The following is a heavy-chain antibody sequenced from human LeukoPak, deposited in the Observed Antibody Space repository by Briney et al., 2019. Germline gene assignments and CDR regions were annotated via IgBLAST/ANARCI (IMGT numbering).Heavy chain of an antibody. CDR2: IKKGGSDK. CDR3: ARDCFVGAADY. CDR1: EFTFSGYW. Sequence: QAGGSLRLSCAASEFTFSGYWMNWVRQAPGKGLEWVANIKKGGSDKHYVDSVKGRFTISRDNAKNALYLQMNSLRVEDTAVDYCARDCFVGAADYWGQGTLVTVSS. D-gene: IGHD6-13*01. V-gene: IGHV3-7*01. J-gene: IGHJ4*02.